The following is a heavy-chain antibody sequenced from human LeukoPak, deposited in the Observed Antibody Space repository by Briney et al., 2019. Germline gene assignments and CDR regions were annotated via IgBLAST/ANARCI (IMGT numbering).Heavy chain of an antibody. Sequence: PGGSLRLSCAASGFTFSSYAMSWVRQAPGKGLEWVSAISGSGGSTYYADSVKGRFTTSRDNSKNTLYLQMNSLRAEDTAVYYCANVGGMYYYDSSGYSNWGQGTLVTVSS. CDR3: ANVGGMYYYDSSGYSN. CDR1: GFTFSSYA. D-gene: IGHD3-22*01. J-gene: IGHJ4*02. CDR2: ISGSGGST. V-gene: IGHV3-23*01.